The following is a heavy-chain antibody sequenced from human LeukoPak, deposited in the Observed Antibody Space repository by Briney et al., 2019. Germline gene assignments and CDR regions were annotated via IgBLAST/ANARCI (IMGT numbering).Heavy chain of an antibody. Sequence: AAVKVSCKVSGYTLTELSMHWVRQAPGKGLERMGGFDPEDGETIYAQKFHGRVTMTEDTSTDTAYMELSSLRSEDTAVYYCATARIAVADGIVQPWESIKYYFDYWGQGTLVTVSS. CDR2: FDPEDGET. D-gene: IGHD6-19*01. CDR3: ATARIAVADGIVQPWESIKYYFDY. CDR1: GYTLTELS. J-gene: IGHJ4*02. V-gene: IGHV1-24*01.